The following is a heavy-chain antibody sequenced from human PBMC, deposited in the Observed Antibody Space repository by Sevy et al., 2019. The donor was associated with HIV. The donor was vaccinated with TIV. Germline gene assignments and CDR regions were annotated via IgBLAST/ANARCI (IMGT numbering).Heavy chain of an antibody. CDR1: GFTFDDYT. V-gene: IGHV3-43*01. J-gene: IGHJ6*02. CDR3: AKDLERGYSDSSAGDDYGMDV. D-gene: IGHD5-18*01. Sequence: GGSLRLSCAASGFTFDDYTMHWVRQAPGKGLEWVSLISWDGGSTYYADSVKGRFTISRDNSKNSLYLQMNSLRTEDTTLYYCAKDLERGYSDSSAGDDYGMDVWGQGTTVTVSS. CDR2: ISWDGGST.